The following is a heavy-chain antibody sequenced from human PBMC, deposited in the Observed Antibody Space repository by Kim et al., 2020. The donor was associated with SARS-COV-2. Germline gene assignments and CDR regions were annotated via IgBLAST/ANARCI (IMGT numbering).Heavy chain of an antibody. D-gene: IGHD6-19*01. V-gene: IGHV3-11*06. CDR3: ARDLSSIAVDPMWYNGMDV. Sequence: VRFTIARDNAKNSLYLQMNSLRAEDTAVYYCARDLSSIAVDPMWYNGMDVWGQGTTVTVSS. J-gene: IGHJ6*02.